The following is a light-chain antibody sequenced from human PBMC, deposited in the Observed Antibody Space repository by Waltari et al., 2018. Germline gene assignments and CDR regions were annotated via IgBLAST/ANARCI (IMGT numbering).Light chain of an antibody. CDR1: QSVSKY. CDR3: QQRSNWPIT. Sequence: EIVLTQSPATLSLSPGERATLSCRTSQSVSKYVAWFQQKPGQAPRLLIYDASNRATVIPARFNGSGSGTDFTLTISSLEPEDFAVYYCQQRSNWPITFGQGTRLEIK. J-gene: IGKJ5*01. V-gene: IGKV3-11*01. CDR2: DAS.